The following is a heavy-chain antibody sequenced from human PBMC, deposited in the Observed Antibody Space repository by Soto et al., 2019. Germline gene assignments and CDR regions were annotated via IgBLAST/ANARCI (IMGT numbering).Heavy chain of an antibody. CDR3: ARVLGYNSSWWRHTAFDI. Sequence: ASVKVSCKTSGYTFTNYGISWVRQAPGQGLEWMGWISAHTGNTNYAQKFQGRVTMATDTSTSTAYMELRSLRSDDTAVYYCARVLGYNSSWWRHTAFDIWGQGTMVTVSS. J-gene: IGHJ3*02. D-gene: IGHD6-13*01. CDR1: GYTFTNYG. V-gene: IGHV1-18*01. CDR2: ISAHTGNT.